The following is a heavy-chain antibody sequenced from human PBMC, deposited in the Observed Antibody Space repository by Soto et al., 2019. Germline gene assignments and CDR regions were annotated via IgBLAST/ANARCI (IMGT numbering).Heavy chain of an antibody. Sequence: SETLSLTCAVYGGSFSPYYWSWVRQPPDKGLEWIGEINHSGSTSYNPSLKSRVTMSVDTSKNQISLRLSSVTAADTAVYYCTRGLTGTHYYYGMDVWGHGTTVTVSS. J-gene: IGHJ6*02. D-gene: IGHD1-7*01. V-gene: IGHV4-34*01. CDR2: INHSGST. CDR3: TRGLTGTHYYYGMDV. CDR1: GGSFSPYY.